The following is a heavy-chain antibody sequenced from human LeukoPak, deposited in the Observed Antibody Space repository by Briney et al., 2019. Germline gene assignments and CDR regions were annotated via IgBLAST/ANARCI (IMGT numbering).Heavy chain of an antibody. V-gene: IGHV4-4*02. D-gene: IGHD5-18*01. CDR1: GGSISSSNW. CDR2: IYHSGST. Sequence: PSETLSLTCAVSGGSISSSNWWSWVRQPPGKGLEWIGEIYHSGSTNYNPSLKSRVTISVDKSKNQFSLKLSSVTAADTAVYYCARERAYSYGFDYWGQGTLVTVPS. CDR3: ARERAYSYGFDY. J-gene: IGHJ4*02.